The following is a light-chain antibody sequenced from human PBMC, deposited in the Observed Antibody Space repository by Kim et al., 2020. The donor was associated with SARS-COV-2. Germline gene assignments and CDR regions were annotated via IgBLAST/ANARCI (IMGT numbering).Light chain of an antibody. J-gene: IGLJ2*01. Sequence: QRVTISCTGSSSNIGAGYDVHWYRQLPGAAPKLLIYGNSNRPSGVPDRFSGSKSGTSASLAITGLQAEDEADYYCQSYDSSLSAVVFGGGTQLTVL. CDR2: GNS. V-gene: IGLV1-40*01. CDR1: SSNIGAGYD. CDR3: QSYDSSLSAVV.